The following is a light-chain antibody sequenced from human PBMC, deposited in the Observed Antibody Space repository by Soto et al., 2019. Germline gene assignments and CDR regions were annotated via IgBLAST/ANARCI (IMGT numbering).Light chain of an antibody. CDR1: QSVSSSY. CDR2: GAS. J-gene: IGKJ1*01. Sequence: EIVLNQSPGTLSLTPGERDTLSCRASQSVSSSYLAWYQQKPGQAPRLLIYGASNRATGIPDRFSGSGSGTDFTLTISRLEPEDFAVYYCQQYGSSGTFAQGTMVDI. V-gene: IGKV3-20*01. CDR3: QQYGSSGT.